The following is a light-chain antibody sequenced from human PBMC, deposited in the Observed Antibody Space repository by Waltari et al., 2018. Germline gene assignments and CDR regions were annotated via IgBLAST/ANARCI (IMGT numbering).Light chain of an antibody. CDR2: DAS. Sequence: EIVLTQSPATMSSYPGERATLSCRATQSVSSYLAWYQQRPGQAPRLLIYDASIRAPGIPARFTGSGSETDFTLTISSLEPEDFAVYYCQQRSKWPLTFGGGTKVEIK. CDR1: QSVSSY. V-gene: IGKV3-11*01. J-gene: IGKJ4*01. CDR3: QQRSKWPLT.